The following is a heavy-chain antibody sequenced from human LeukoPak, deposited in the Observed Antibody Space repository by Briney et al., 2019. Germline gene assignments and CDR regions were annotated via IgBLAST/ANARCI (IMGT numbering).Heavy chain of an antibody. J-gene: IGHJ4*02. CDR2: INPNSGGT. V-gene: IGHV1-2*02. CDR3: ATGRYSSSWYYFDY. CDR1: GYTFTGYY. Sequence: GASVKVSCKASGYTFTGYYMHWVRQAPGQGLEWMGWINPNSGGTNYAQKFQGRVTMTRATSISTAYMELSRLRSDDTAVYYCATGRYSSSWYYFDYWGQGTLVTVSS. D-gene: IGHD6-13*01.